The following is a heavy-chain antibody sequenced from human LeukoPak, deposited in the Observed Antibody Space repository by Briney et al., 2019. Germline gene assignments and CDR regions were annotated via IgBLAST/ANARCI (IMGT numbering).Heavy chain of an antibody. Sequence: GGSLRLSCAASGFTFSSYWMSWVRQAPGKGLEWVANIKQDGSEKYYVDSVKGRFTISRDNAKNSLYLQMNSLRAEDTAVYYCAGDPSSGWYGITFDYWGQGTLVTVSS. V-gene: IGHV3-7*01. D-gene: IGHD6-19*01. CDR3: AGDPSSGWYGITFDY. CDR1: GFTFSSYW. J-gene: IGHJ4*02. CDR2: IKQDGSEK.